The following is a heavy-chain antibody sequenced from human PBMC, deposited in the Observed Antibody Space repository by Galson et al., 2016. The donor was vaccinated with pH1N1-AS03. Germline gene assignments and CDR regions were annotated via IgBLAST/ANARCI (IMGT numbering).Heavy chain of an antibody. CDR2: ISWNSGEL. Sequence: SLRLSCAAAGFSFDGYSLNWVRQAPGKSPEWVSGISWNSGELYYADSVEGRFIISRDNAKNSLYLQMDSLRPEDTAIYYCASDVGGYYDHTFDAWGQGTKVIVSS. CDR3: ASDVGGYYDHTFDA. V-gene: IGHV3-9*01. D-gene: IGHD3-10*01. CDR1: GFSFDGYS. J-gene: IGHJ3*01.